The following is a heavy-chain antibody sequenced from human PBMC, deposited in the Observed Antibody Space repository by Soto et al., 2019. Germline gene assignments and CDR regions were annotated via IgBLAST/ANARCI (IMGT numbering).Heavy chain of an antibody. V-gene: IGHV1-8*01. CDR2: VNPKSGNT. D-gene: IGHD2-2*02. Sequence: QVQLVQSGAEVKKPGASVKVPCKASGYSFSTYDXXXXXQAAXXXXXXXXWVNPKSGNTDYAQRFRGRVTMTSNTSISTAYMELSALTPEVTAVYYCARPYCDSTSCYTDWFDPWGQGTLVTVSS. CDR1: GYSFSTYD. J-gene: IGHJ5*02. CDR3: ARPYCDSTSCYTDWFDP.